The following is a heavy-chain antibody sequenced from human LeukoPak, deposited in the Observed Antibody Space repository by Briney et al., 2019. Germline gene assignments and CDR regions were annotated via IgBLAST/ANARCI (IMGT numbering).Heavy chain of an antibody. Sequence: GGSLRLSCTVSGFTVSSNSMSWVRQAPGKGLEYVSAISSNGGSTYYANSVKGRFTISRDNSKNTLYLQMGSLRAEDMAVYYCARDRHHYYYYMDVWGKGTTVTVSS. CDR2: ISSNGGST. CDR1: GFTVSSNS. V-gene: IGHV3-64*01. CDR3: ARDRHHYYYYMDV. J-gene: IGHJ6*03.